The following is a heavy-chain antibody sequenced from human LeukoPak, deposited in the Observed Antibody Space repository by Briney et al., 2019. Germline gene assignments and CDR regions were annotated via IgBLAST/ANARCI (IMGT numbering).Heavy chain of an antibody. CDR3: GRAEHDWGSDY. CDR1: GDSVSGNRAT. V-gene: IGHV6-1*01. CDR2: IYYRSKWYS. D-gene: IGHD3-9*01. J-gene: IGHJ4*02. Sequence: SQTLSLTCAISGDSVSGNRATWNWLRQSPSRGLEWLGRIYYRSKWYSDYAVSVKGRITINPDTSKNQFSLLLYSVTPEDTAVYFCGRAEHDWGSDYWGQGTLVTVSS.